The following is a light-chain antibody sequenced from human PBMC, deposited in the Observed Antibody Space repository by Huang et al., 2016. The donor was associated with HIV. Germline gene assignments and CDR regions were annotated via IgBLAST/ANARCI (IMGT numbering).Light chain of an antibody. CDR1: QGIRNG. CDR2: AAS. CDR3: LQDYTYPLT. J-gene: IGKJ3*01. V-gene: IGKV1-6*01. Sequence: AIQMTQSPSSLSASVGDRVTITCRASQGIRNGLGWYQQKPGKAPKLLIYAASTLQSGVPSRFSGSGSGTDFTLTISSLQPEDFATYYCLQDYTYPLTFGPGTKVDIK.